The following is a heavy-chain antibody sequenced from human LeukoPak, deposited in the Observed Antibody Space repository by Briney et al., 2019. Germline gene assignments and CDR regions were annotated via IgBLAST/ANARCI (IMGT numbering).Heavy chain of an antibody. CDR2: IYTSGST. V-gene: IGHV4-4*09. CDR3: ARLGGTYYDFWSGDWFDP. Sequence: SETLSLTCTVSGGSISSYYWSWIRQPPGKGLEWIGYIYTSGSTNYNPSLKSRVTISVDTSKNQFSLKLSPVTAADTAVYYCARLGGTYYDFWSGDWFDPWGQGTLVTVSS. CDR1: GGSISSYY. D-gene: IGHD3-3*01. J-gene: IGHJ5*02.